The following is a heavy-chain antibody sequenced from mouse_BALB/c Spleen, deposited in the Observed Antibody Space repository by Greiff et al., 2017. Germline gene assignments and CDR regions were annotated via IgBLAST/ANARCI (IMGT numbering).Heavy chain of an antibody. CDR1: GYPFTSYW. D-gene: IGHD2-4*01. CDR2: IYPGNSDN. J-gene: IGHJ3*01. CDR3: TGDYDGRLAY. Sequence: QSGTVLARPGASVKMSCQASGYPFTSYWMQWVKQMPGQGLEWIGAIYPGNSDNSYNQKFKGKAKLTAVSSTITAYMEHSSLTNEDSAVCYCTGDYDGRLAYWGQGTLVTVSA. V-gene: IGHV1-5*01.